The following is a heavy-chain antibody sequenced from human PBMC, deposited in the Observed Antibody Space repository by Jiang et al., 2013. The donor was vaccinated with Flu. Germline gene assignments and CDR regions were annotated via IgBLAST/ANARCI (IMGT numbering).Heavy chain of an antibody. D-gene: IGHD1-20*01. CDR1: GFSFSSYG. CDR3: ARDWRNWNYLDY. J-gene: IGHJ4*02. V-gene: IGHV3-33*01. CDR2: IWSDGSDK. Sequence: VQLLESGGGVVQPGRSLRLSCAASGFSFSSYGMHWVRQAPGKGLEWLAVIWSDGSDKYYADSLRGRFTISRDNSNNKLYLQMNSLGAEDTAVYYCARDWRNWNYLDYWGQGTLVTVSS.